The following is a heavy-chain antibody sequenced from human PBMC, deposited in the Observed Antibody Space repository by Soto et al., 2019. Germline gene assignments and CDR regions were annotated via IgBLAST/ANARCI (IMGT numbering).Heavy chain of an antibody. V-gene: IGHV1-2*02. CDR2: INPNSGGT. J-gene: IGHJ3*02. CDR1: GYTFTGYY. Sequence: ASVKVSCKASGYTFTGYYMYWVRQAPGQGLEWMGWINPNSGGTNYAQKFQGRVTMTRDTSISTAYMELSRLRSDDTAVYYCARDEVCSSTSCPFAFDIWGQGTMVTVSS. CDR3: ARDEVCSSTSCPFAFDI. D-gene: IGHD2-2*01.